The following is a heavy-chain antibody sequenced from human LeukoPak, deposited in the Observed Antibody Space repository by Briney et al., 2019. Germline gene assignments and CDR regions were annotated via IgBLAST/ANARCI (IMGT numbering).Heavy chain of an antibody. CDR3: ARGPRNDP. CDR2: VHPNSGNT. Sequence: GASVKVSCKASGYTFTSYGISWVRQAPGQGLEWMGWVHPNSGNTAYAQKFQGRVTMTRDTSISTAYMELSSLRFDDTAVYFCARGPRNDPWGQGTLVTVSS. J-gene: IGHJ5*02. D-gene: IGHD1-14*01. V-gene: IGHV1-8*02. CDR1: GYTFTSYG.